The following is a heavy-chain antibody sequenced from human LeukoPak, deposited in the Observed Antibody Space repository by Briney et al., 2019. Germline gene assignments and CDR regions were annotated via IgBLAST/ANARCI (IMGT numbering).Heavy chain of an antibody. CDR1: GFTFRRYW. CDR2: IEQDGSEN. Sequence: GGSLRLSCEASGFTFRRYWMSWVRQAPGKGLEWVANIEQDGSENYYVDSVKGRFTISRDNAKNSLFLQMDSLRAEDTAVYYCASLYNKDGFDIWGQGTMVTVSS. J-gene: IGHJ3*02. CDR3: ASLYNKDGFDI. V-gene: IGHV3-7*01. D-gene: IGHD5-24*01.